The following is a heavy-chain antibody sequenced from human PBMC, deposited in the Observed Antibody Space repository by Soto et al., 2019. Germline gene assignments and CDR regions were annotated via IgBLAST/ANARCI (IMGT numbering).Heavy chain of an antibody. D-gene: IGHD6-13*01. CDR3: ARTSAAGKYYYGMDV. V-gene: IGHV5-51*01. J-gene: IGHJ6*02. CDR2: IYPGDSDT. Sequence: PGESLKISCKGFGYSFTNYWIAWVRQMPGKGLEWMGIIYPGDSDTRYSPSFQGQVTISADKSISTAYLQWSSLKASDTAMYYCARTSAAGKYYYGMDVWGQGTTVTVSS. CDR1: GYSFTNYW.